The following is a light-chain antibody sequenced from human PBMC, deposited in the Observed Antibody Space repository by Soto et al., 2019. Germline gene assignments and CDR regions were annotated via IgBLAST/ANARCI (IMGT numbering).Light chain of an antibody. CDR1: RSVSSN. CDR3: QQYSNWPRT. Sequence: EKVIAQAPATLSLSPGERGTLSCRASRSVSSNLAWYQQRPGQAPRLLIYGASTRATDIPPRFSGSGSGTEFILTIRSLQSEDFAVYYSQQYSNWPRTFGQGIKV. V-gene: IGKV3-15*01. J-gene: IGKJ1*01. CDR2: GAS.